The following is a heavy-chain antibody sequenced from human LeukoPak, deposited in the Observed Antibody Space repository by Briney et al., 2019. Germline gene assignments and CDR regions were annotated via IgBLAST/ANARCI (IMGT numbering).Heavy chain of an antibody. J-gene: IGHJ4*02. CDR1: GGSISRSSYY. CDR2: IYYSGST. CDR3: ARLTSLRIHLRGYYFAY. V-gene: IGHV4-39*01. Sequence: SETLSLTCTVSGGSISRSSYYWGWIRQPPGKGLEWIGSIYYSGSTYYNPSLKSRVTISVDTSKNQFSLKLSSVTAADTAVYYCARLTSLRIHLRGYYFAYWGQGTLVTVSS. D-gene: IGHD5-18*01.